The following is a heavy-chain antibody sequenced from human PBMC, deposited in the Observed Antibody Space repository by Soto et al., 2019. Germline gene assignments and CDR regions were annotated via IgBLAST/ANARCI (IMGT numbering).Heavy chain of an antibody. CDR2: FYSGGST. Sequence: GGSLRLSCAASGFIVSSNYMSWVRQAPGKGLEWVSGFYSGGSTYYADSVKGRFTISRDNSKNTLYLQMNSLRVEDTAVYYCAKYNGDFWSLLGYWGQGTLVTVSS. J-gene: IGHJ4*02. CDR3: AKYNGDFWSLLGY. D-gene: IGHD3-3*01. V-gene: IGHV3-53*01. CDR1: GFIVSSNY.